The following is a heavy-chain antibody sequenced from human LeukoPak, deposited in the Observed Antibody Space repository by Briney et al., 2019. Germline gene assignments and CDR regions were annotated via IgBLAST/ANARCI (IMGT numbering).Heavy chain of an antibody. D-gene: IGHD5-18*01. J-gene: IGHJ3*02. CDR1: GGSISSGDYY. V-gene: IGHV4-30-4*01. CDR2: TYYSGST. Sequence: PSETLSLTCTVSGGSISSGDYYWRWIRQPPGKGLEWIGYTYYSGSTYYNPSLKSRVTISVDTSKNQFSLKLSSVTAADTAVYYCARLGGYATIPGPYDAFDIWGQGTMVTVSS. CDR3: ARLGGYATIPGPYDAFDI.